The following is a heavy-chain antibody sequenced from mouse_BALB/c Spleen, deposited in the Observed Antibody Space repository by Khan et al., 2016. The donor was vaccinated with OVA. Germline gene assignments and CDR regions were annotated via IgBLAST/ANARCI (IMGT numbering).Heavy chain of an antibody. Sequence: QVQLKESGAELMKPGASVKISCKATGYTFSGYWIEWVKQRPGHGLEWIGEILPGSGSTKYNEKFKGKATLTADTSSNTAYMQLSSLTSEDSAVYYCTRSRYYGSSYFAYWGQGTTLTVSS. D-gene: IGHD1-1*01. CDR3: TRSRYYGSSYFAY. CDR2: ILPGSGST. J-gene: IGHJ2*01. V-gene: IGHV1-9*01. CDR1: GYTFSGYW.